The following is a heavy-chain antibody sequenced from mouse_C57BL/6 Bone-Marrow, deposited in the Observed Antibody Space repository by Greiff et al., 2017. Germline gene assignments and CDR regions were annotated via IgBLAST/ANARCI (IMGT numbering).Heavy chain of an antibody. Sequence: EVQLQQSGAELVRPGASVQLSCTASGFNIKDDYMHWVKQRPDQGLEWIGWIDPENGDNEYASKFPGKAPITADTSSNTADQQLSSLTSEDTAVYYCTTTGYYWYFDVWGTGTTVTVSS. CDR1: GFNIKDDY. CDR2: IDPENGDN. CDR3: TTTGYYWYFDV. V-gene: IGHV14-4*01. D-gene: IGHD2-2*01. J-gene: IGHJ1*03.